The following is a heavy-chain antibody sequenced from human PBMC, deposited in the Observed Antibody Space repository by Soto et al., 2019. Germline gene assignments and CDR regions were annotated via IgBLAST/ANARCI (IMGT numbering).Heavy chain of an antibody. CDR2: IGGSSGHI. V-gene: IGHV3-21*01. Sequence: GGSLRLSCAASGFTFSSYSMVWVRQAPEKGLEWVSSIGGSSGHIYYADSLKGRFTISRDNAKNSLYPQMNSLRVDDTAVYYCARTNGAYSNYFDYWGQGTLVTVSS. J-gene: IGHJ4*02. D-gene: IGHD2-8*01. CDR3: ARTNGAYSNYFDY. CDR1: GFTFSSYS.